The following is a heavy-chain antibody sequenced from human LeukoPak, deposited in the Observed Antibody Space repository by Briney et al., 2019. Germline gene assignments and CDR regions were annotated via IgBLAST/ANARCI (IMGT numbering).Heavy chain of an antibody. CDR2: INPSGGST. CDR3: ARDGKQDYYDSSGPESSYYYYGMDV. V-gene: IGHV1-46*01. D-gene: IGHD3-22*01. J-gene: IGHJ6*02. CDR1: GYTFTSYY. Sequence: ASVKVSCKASGYTFTSYYMHWVRQATGQGLEWMGIINPSGGSTSYAQKFQGRVTMTRDTSTSTVYMELSSLRSEDTAVYYCARDGKQDYYDSSGPESSYYYYGMDVWGQGTTVTVSS.